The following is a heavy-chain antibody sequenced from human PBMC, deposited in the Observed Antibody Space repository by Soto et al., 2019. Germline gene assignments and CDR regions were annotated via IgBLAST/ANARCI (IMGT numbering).Heavy chain of an antibody. D-gene: IGHD2-2*02. CDR2: IIPIFGTA. CDR3: ARDXSSTSCYTDYYYYGMDV. CDR1: GGTFSSYA. Sequence: SVKVSCKASGGTFSSYAISWVRQAPGQGLEWMGGIIPIFGTANYAQKFQGRVTITADESTSTAYMELSSLRSEDTAVYYCARDXSSTSCYTDYYYYGMDVWGRGTTVTVSS. V-gene: IGHV1-69*13. J-gene: IGHJ6*02.